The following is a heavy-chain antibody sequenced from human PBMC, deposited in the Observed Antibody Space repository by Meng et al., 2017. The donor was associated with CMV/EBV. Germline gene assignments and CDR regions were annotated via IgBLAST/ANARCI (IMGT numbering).Heavy chain of an antibody. D-gene: IGHD6-13*01. CDR2: INSDGGST. V-gene: IGHV3-74*01. CDR1: GSTFSSYW. J-gene: IGHJ4*02. CDR3: AKRFSLQSLGSSWYVRDY. Sequence: GESLKISCAASGSTFSSYWMHWVRQAPGKGLVWVSRINSDGGSTSYADSVKGRFTISRDNAKNTLYLQMNSLRAEDTAVYYCAKRFSLQSLGSSWYVRDYWGQGTLVTVSS.